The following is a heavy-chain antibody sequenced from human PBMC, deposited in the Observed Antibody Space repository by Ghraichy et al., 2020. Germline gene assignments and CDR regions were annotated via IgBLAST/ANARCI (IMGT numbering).Heavy chain of an antibody. V-gene: IGHV6-1*01. CDR3: SRDHNWSFDY. Sequence: SHTLSLTCAVSGDTISNSKTAWNWIRQSPSRGLEWLGRAKFESQWSTNYAVSVRSRLTISPDSSMNQLSLHLSSVTPDDTAVYYCSRDHNWSFDYWGQGILVTVSS. CDR2: AKFESQWST. J-gene: IGHJ4*02. CDR1: GDTISNSKTA. D-gene: IGHD1-1*01.